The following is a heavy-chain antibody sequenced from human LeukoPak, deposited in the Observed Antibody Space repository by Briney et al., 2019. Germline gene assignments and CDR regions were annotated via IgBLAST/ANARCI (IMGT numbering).Heavy chain of an antibody. CDR1: GYTFTSYG. V-gene: IGHV1-18*01. CDR3: ARDLRNPNYYDSSGYYYEQGY. D-gene: IGHD3-22*01. CDR2: ISAYNGNT. J-gene: IGHJ4*02. Sequence: ASVNVSCKASGYTFTSYGISWVRQAPGQGLEWMGWISAYNGNTNYAQKLQGRVTMTTDTSTSTAYMELRSLRSDDTAVYYCARDLRNPNYYDSSGYYYEQGYWGQGTLVTVSS.